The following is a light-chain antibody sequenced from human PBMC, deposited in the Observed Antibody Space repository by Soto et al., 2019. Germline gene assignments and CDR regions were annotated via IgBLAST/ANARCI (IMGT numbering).Light chain of an antibody. CDR3: QQSDSTPYT. J-gene: IGKJ2*01. Sequence: DIQMTQSPSSLSASVGDRVTITCRASQSISSYLNWYQQKPGKAPKLLIYAAYSLQSGGPSRFSDSGSGTDFTLTISSLQPEDFATYYCQQSDSTPYTFGQGTKLEIK. V-gene: IGKV1-39*01. CDR1: QSISSY. CDR2: AAY.